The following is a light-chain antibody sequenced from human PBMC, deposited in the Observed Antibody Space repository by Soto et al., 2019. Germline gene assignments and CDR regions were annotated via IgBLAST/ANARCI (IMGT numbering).Light chain of an antibody. V-gene: IGLV1-51*01. J-gene: IGLJ1*01. CDR3: GSWDSSLSAYV. CDR1: SSNIGGNS. CDR2: DDN. Sequence: QSAMTQPPSVSAAPGQKVTISCSGSSSNIGGNSVSWYQQLPGTAPKLLIYDDNKRPSGIPDRFSGSKSGTSATLGITGFQTGDEADYYCGSWDSSLSAYVFGPVTTVTGL.